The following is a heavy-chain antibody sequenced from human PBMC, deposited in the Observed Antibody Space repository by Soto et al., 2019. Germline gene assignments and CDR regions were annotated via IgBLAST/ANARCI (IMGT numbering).Heavy chain of an antibody. J-gene: IGHJ4*02. V-gene: IGHV1-58*02. CDR2: IVVGSGNT. CDR3: ARTRRLYLNDDHGDYGASMEDY. Sequence: QMQLVQSGPEVKKPGTSVKVSCKASGFTFTNSAIQWVRQARGQRLEWIGWIVVGSGNTNYAQKFQERLTITRDMSTSTAYMELRSLTSDDTAVYFCARTRRLYLNDDHGDYGASMEDYWGQGTLLSVSS. CDR1: GFTFTNSA. D-gene: IGHD4-17*01.